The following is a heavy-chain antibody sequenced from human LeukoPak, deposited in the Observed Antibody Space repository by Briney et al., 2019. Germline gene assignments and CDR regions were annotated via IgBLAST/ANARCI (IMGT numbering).Heavy chain of an antibody. CDR3: ARERQLVRAANGAFDI. CDR2: IYTSGST. D-gene: IGHD6-6*01. Sequence: SETLSLTCTVSGGSISSYYWSWIRQPAGKGLEWIGRIYTSGSTNYNPSLKSRVTMSVDTSKNQFSLKLSSVTAADTAVYYCARERQLVRAANGAFDIWGQGTMVTVSS. CDR1: GGSISSYY. V-gene: IGHV4-4*07. J-gene: IGHJ3*02.